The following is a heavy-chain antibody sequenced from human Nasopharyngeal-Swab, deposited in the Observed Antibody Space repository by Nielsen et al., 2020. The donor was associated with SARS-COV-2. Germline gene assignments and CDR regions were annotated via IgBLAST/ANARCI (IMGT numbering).Heavy chain of an antibody. Sequence: SVKVSCKASGGTFSSYAISWVRQAHGQGLEWMGGIIPIFGTANYAQKFQGRVTMTRDTSTSTVYMELSSLRSEDTAVYYCARDYPRGSFALYYGMDVWGQGTTVTVSS. D-gene: IGHD1-26*01. CDR3: ARDYPRGSFALYYGMDV. J-gene: IGHJ6*02. CDR1: GGTFSSYA. V-gene: IGHV1-69*05. CDR2: IIPIFGTA.